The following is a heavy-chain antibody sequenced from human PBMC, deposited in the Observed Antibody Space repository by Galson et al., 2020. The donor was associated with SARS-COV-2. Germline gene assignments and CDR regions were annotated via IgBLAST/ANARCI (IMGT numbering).Heavy chain of an antibody. CDR2: IGTAGDT. D-gene: IGHD3-10*01. J-gene: IGHJ6*03. CDR1: GFTFSSYD. CDR3: ARGDYYGSGLYYYYYMDV. V-gene: IGHV3-13*01. Sequence: GESLKISCAASGFTFSSYDMHWVRQATGKGLEWGSTIGTAGDTYYPGSVKGQFTISRENAKNSLYLQMNSLRAGDTAVYYCARGDYYGSGLYYYYYMDVWGKGTTVTVSS.